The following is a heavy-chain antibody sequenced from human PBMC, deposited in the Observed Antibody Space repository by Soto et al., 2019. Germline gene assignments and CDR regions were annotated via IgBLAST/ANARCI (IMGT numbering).Heavy chain of an antibody. D-gene: IGHD6-13*01. CDR1: GFTFSSYD. V-gene: IGHV3-13*01. CDR2: IGTAGDT. CDR3: ARDRSLEGMDV. J-gene: IGHJ6*02. Sequence: GGSLRLSCAASGFTFSSYDMHWVRQATGKGLEWVSAIGTAGDTYYPGSVKGRFTISRENAKNSLYLQMNSLRAGDTAVYYCARDRSLEGMDVWGQGTTVTVSS.